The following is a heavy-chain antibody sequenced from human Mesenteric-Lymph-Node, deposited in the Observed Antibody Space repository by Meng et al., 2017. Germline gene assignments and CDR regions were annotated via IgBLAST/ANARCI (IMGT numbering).Heavy chain of an antibody. CDR3: ARGDIVVVVAATLFPYYYYGMDV. D-gene: IGHD2-15*01. CDR2: INHSGST. CDR1: GGSFSGYY. Sequence: LSCAVYGGSFSGYYWSWIRQPPGKGLEWIGEINHSGSTNYNPSLKSRVTISVDTSKNQFSLKLSSVTAADTAVYYCARGDIVVVVAATLFPYYYYGMDVWGQGTTVTVSS. V-gene: IGHV4-34*01. J-gene: IGHJ6*02.